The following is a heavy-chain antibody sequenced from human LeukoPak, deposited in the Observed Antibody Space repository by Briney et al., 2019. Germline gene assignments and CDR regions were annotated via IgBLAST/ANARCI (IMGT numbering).Heavy chain of an antibody. J-gene: IGHJ4*02. Sequence: GESLKISCKSSGYSFTSYWISWVRQMPGKGLEWMGRIDPIDSYTNYSPSFQGHVTISADKSISTAYLQWSSLKASDTAMYYCARVVAATAIDYWGQGSLVTVSS. CDR3: ARVVAATAIDY. CDR2: IDPIDSYT. CDR1: GYSFTSYW. D-gene: IGHD2-15*01. V-gene: IGHV5-10-1*01.